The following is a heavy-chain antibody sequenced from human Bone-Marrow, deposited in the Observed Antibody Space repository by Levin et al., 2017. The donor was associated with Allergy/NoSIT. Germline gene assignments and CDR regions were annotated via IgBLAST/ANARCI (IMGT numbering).Heavy chain of an antibody. J-gene: IGHJ4*02. D-gene: IGHD3-9*01. CDR2: ISWNSGSI. CDR3: AKDIHRYFDWLILDY. Sequence: SLKISCAASGFTFDDYAMHWVRQAPGKGLEWVSGISWNSGSIGYADSVKGRFTISRDNAKNSLYLQMNSLRAEDTALYYCAKDIHRYFDWLILDYWGQGTLVTVSS. CDR1: GFTFDDYA. V-gene: IGHV3-9*01.